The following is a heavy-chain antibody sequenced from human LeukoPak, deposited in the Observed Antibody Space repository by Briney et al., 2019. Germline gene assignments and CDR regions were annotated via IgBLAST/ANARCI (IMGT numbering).Heavy chain of an antibody. V-gene: IGHV3-33*01. Sequence: GRSLRLSCAASGFTFSSYGMHWVRQAPGKGLEWVAVIWYDGSNKYYADSVKGRFTISRDNSKNTLYLQMNSLRAEDTAVYYCARDSILLNDAFDIWGQGTMVTVSS. CDR1: GFTFSSYG. J-gene: IGHJ3*02. CDR2: IWYDGSNK. CDR3: ARDSILLNDAFDI.